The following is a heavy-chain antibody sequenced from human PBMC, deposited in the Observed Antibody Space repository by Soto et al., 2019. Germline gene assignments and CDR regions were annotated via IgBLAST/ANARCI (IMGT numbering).Heavy chain of an antibody. V-gene: IGHV3-74*01. CDR2: INSDGNST. CDR1: GFTFSPFW. J-gene: IGHJ5*02. D-gene: IGHD2-2*01. Sequence: GGSLRLSCAASGFTFSPFWMHWVRQVPGKGPVWVSRINSDGNSTSYADSVKGRFTISRDNAKNSLYLQMNSLRAEDTAVYYCAREYCSSTSCLNWFDPWGQGTLVTVSS. CDR3: AREYCSSTSCLNWFDP.